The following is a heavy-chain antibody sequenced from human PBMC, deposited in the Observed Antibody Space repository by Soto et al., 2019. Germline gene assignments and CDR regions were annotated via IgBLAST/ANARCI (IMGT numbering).Heavy chain of an antibody. CDR1: GYTFTSYY. CDR2: INPSGGST. Sequence: AAVKVSCKASGYTFTSYYMHWVRQVPGQGVEWMGIINPSGGSTSYAQEFQSGGTMTRGASTSTVYMELSSLSSEETAVYYCAREDRDEWLLYNLDYWGQGTLVTVSS. V-gene: IGHV1-46*01. J-gene: IGHJ4*02. CDR3: AREDRDEWLLYNLDY. D-gene: IGHD3-3*01.